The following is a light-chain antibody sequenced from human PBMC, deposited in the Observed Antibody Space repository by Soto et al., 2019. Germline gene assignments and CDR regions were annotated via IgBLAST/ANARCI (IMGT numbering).Light chain of an antibody. CDR3: SSYTRSSTYV. V-gene: IGLV2-14*01. Sequence: QSVLTQPASVSGSPGQSVTISCTGTSSDVGGYDYVSWYQHHPGKAPKLVIYDVTYRPSGVSDRFSGSKSANTASLTISGLQAEDEDDYYCSSYTRSSTYVFGIGTKXTV. J-gene: IGLJ1*01. CDR2: DVT. CDR1: SSDVGGYDY.